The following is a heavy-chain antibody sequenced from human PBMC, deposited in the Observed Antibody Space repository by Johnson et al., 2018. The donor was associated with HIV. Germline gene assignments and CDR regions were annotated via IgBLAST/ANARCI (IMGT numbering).Heavy chain of an antibody. CDR1: GFSFSAYY. CDR2: IRSTGSTI. J-gene: IGHJ3*02. CDR3: ASSSLAWGVDAFDI. V-gene: IGHV3-11*04. D-gene: IGHD3-10*01. Sequence: QVPLVESGGGLVKPGASLRLSCAASGFSFSAYYMTWIRQAPGKGLEWVSYIRSTGSTIYYADSVKGRFTISRDNAKNSLYLQMNSLRAEDTAVFYCASSSLAWGVDAFDIWGQGTKVTVSS.